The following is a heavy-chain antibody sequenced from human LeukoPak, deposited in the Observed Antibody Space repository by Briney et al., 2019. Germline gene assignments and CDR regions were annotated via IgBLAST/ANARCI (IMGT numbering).Heavy chain of an antibody. CDR3: AKRSSGSRPYYFDY. CDR2: ITDTGGDT. J-gene: IGHJ4*02. D-gene: IGHD3-10*01. CDR1: GFTFGTYA. V-gene: IGHV3-23*01. Sequence: GGSLRLSCAASGFTFGTYAMSWVRQAPGKILEWVSAITDTGGDTYYADSVKGRFIISRDNSKNTLYLQMNSMRAEDTAVYYCAKRSSGSRPYYFDYWGQGTLVTVSS.